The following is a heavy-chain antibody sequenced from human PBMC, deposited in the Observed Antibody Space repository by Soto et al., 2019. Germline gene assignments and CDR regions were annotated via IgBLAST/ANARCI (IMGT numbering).Heavy chain of an antibody. Sequence: ALVKVSCKASGYTFTSYYMHWVRQAPGQGLEWMGIINPSGGSTSSAQKFQGRVIMTRDTSTSTVYMELCSLRSEDTAVYYCARLPTVTSGHYWGQGTLVTVAS. V-gene: IGHV1-46*01. J-gene: IGHJ4*02. CDR2: INPSGGST. CDR1: GYTFTSYY. CDR3: ARLPTVTSGHY. D-gene: IGHD4-17*01.